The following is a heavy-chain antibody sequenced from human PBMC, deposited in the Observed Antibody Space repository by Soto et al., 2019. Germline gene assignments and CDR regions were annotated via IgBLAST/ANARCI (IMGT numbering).Heavy chain of an antibody. Sequence: EVQLVDSGGGLIKPGGSLRLSCAASGFTFSPASLAWVRQAPGKGLEWVALIKSKTSGETTHYAAPVKGRFTISRDNAKNTVFLHMDSLKPEDTAMYYCAIEDSARGVGEFDYWGQGTLVTVSS. D-gene: IGHD3-10*01. CDR2: IKSKTSGETT. V-gene: IGHV3-15*01. J-gene: IGHJ4*02. CDR1: GFTFSPAS. CDR3: AIEDSARGVGEFDY.